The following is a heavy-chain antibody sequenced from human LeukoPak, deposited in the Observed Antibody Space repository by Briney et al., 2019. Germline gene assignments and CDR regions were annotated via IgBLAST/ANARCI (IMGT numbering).Heavy chain of an antibody. D-gene: IGHD6-13*01. J-gene: IGHJ4*02. V-gene: IGHV3-30*02. CDR2: IRYDGSNK. CDR3: AKDRSQRYSSTLGY. CDR1: GFTFSSYG. Sequence: GGSLRLSCAASGFTFSSYGMHWVRQAPGKGLEWVAFIRYDGSNKYYADSVKGRSTISRDNSKNTLYLQMNSLRAEDTAVYYCAKDRSQRYSSTLGYWGQGTLVTVSS.